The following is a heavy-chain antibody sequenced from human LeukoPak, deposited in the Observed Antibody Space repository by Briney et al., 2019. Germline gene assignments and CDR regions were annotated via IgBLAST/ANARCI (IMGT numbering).Heavy chain of an antibody. CDR3: ARGELGYCSSTSCYSSGY. V-gene: IGHV7-4-1*02. J-gene: IGHJ4*02. Sequence: ASVKVSCKASGYTFTSYAMNWVRQAPGQGLEWMGWINTNTGNPTYAQGFTGRFVFSLDTSVSTAYLQISSLKSEDTAVYYCARGELGYCSSTSCYSSGYWGQGTLVTVSS. CDR1: GYTFTSYA. D-gene: IGHD2-2*01. CDR2: INTNTGNP.